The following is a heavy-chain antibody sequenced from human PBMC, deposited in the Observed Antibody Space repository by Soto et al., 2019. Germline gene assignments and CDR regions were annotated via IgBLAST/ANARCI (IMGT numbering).Heavy chain of an antibody. CDR1: GFTFSSYS. J-gene: IGHJ5*02. CDR2: ISSSSSTI. CDR3: AREYCSSTSCLNWFDP. Sequence: EVQLVESGGGLVQPGGSLRLSCAASGFTFSSYSMNWVRQAPGKGLEWVSYISSSSSTIYYADSVKGRFTISRDNAKXSLYLQMNSLRAEDTAVYYCAREYCSSTSCLNWFDPWGQGTLVTVSS. D-gene: IGHD2-2*01. V-gene: IGHV3-48*01.